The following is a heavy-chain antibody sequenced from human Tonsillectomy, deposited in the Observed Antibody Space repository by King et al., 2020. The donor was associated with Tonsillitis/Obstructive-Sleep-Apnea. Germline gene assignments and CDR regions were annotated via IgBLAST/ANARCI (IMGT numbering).Heavy chain of an antibody. CDR2: IYYNGST. J-gene: IGHJ5*02. Sequence: QLQESGPGLVKPSETLSLTCTVSGGSISSTSYYWAWIRQPPGKGLEWIGNIYYNGSTYYNPSLKSRVTISVDTSKNQFSLKLSSVTAADTAVYYCAGEWYYDSRGSFSYGWFDPWGQGTLVTVSS. D-gene: IGHD3-22*01. CDR3: AGEWYYDSRGSFSYGWFDP. CDR1: GGSISSTSYY. V-gene: IGHV4-39*01.